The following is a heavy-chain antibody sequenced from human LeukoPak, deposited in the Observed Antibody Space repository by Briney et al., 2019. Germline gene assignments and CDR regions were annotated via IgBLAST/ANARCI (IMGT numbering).Heavy chain of an antibody. D-gene: IGHD5-18*01. CDR1: GFGFSSYG. J-gene: IGHJ4*02. V-gene: IGHV3-30*02. CDR2: IGYDGSNK. CDR3: AKGGRGYSYGSLDY. Sequence: GGSLRLSCAASGFGFSSYGMHWVRQAPGKGLEWVAFIGYDGSNKYYADSVKGRFTISRDNSKNTLYLQMNSLRVEDSAVYYCAKGGRGYSYGSLDYWGQGTLVTVSS.